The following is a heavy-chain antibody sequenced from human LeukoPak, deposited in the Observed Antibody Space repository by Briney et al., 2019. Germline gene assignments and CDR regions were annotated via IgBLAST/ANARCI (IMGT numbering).Heavy chain of an antibody. V-gene: IGHV3-23*01. J-gene: IGHJ4*02. Sequence: GGSLRLSCAASGFTLRSSAMSWVRQAPGKGLEWVSAISGDGGTISYAASVRGRFTISRDSAKNTLFLQTSSLRAGDTALYYCAKELYGNPSGYWGQGTRVTVSS. D-gene: IGHD2-8*01. CDR2: ISGDGGTI. CDR3: AKELYGNPSGY. CDR1: GFTLRSSA.